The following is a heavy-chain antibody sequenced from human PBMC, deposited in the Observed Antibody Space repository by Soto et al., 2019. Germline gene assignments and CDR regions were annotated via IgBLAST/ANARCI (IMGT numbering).Heavy chain of an antibody. CDR3: ARYSYSSGPQDF. J-gene: IGHJ4*02. V-gene: IGHV3-7*03. Sequence: PGGSLRLSCTASGFAFTSHWMSWVRQAPGKGLEWVANIKQDGSEKRYVDSVKGRFTISRDNGKDSLDLQMNSLRVEDTAVYYCARYSYSSGPQDFWGQGTLVTSPQ. CDR2: IKQDGSEK. D-gene: IGHD6-19*01. CDR1: GFAFTSHW.